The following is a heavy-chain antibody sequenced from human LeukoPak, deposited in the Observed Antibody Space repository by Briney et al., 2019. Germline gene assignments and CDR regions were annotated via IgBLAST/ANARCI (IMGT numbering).Heavy chain of an antibody. J-gene: IGHJ4*02. CDR3: ARELIAAAGTNFDY. V-gene: IGHV4-61*01. D-gene: IGHD6-13*01. CDR2: IYYSGST. Sequence: SETLSLTCTVPGGSVSSGSYYWSWIRQPPGKGLEWIGYIYYSGSTNYNPSLKSRVTISVDTSKNQFSLKLSSVTAADTAVYCCARELIAAAGTNFDYWGQGTLVTVSS. CDR1: GGSVSSGSYY.